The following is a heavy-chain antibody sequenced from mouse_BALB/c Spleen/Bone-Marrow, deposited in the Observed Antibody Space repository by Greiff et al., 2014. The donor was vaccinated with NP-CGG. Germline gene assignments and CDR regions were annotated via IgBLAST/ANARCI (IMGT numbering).Heavy chain of an antibody. V-gene: IGHV14-4*02. Sequence: ESGAELVRSGDSVKLSCTASGFNIKDYYMHWVKQRPEQGLEWIGWIDPENGDTEYAPKFQGKATMTADASSNTAYLQLSSLTSEDTAVYYCNEGYGNYGYWGQGTTLTVSS. J-gene: IGHJ2*01. CDR3: NEGYGNYGY. D-gene: IGHD2-10*02. CDR2: IDPENGDT. CDR1: GFNIKDYY.